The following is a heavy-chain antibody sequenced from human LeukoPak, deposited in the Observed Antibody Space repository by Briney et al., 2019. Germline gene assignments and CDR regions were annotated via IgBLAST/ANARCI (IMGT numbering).Heavy chain of an antibody. Sequence: PGESLRLSCAASGFTFSSYGIHWVRQAPGKGLEWVAFIRFDGSNKYYADSVKGRFTISRDNAKNSLYLQMNSLRAEDTAVYYCARGVPKTSYYYYYMDVWGKGTTVTVSS. CDR2: IRFDGSNK. CDR1: GFTFSSYG. CDR3: ARGVPKTSYYYYYMDV. V-gene: IGHV3-30*02. D-gene: IGHD4-11*01. J-gene: IGHJ6*03.